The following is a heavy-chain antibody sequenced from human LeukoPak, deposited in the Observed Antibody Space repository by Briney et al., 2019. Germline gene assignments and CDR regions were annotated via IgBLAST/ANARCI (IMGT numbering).Heavy chain of an antibody. Sequence: PGGSLRLSCAASGFTFSSYAMSWVRQAPGKGLEWVSAISGSGGSTYYADSVKGRFTISRDNSKNTLYLQMNSLRAEDTAVYYCARDPRESPYFRYGMDVWGQGTTVTVSS. CDR3: ARDPRESPYFRYGMDV. CDR2: ISGSGGST. V-gene: IGHV3-23*01. D-gene: IGHD2/OR15-2a*01. J-gene: IGHJ6*02. CDR1: GFTFSSYA.